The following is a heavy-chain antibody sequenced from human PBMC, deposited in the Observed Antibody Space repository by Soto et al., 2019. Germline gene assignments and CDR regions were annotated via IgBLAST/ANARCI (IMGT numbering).Heavy chain of an antibody. V-gene: IGHV5-51*01. CDR1: GYSFTSYW. CDR2: IYPGDSDT. Sequence: GESLKISCKGSGYSFTSYWIGWVRQMPGKGLEWMGIIYPGDSDTRYSPSFQGQVTISADKSISTAYLQWSSLKASDTAMYYCARKLAAAGKKNWFDPWGQGTLVTVSS. CDR3: ARKLAAAGKKNWFDP. J-gene: IGHJ5*02. D-gene: IGHD6-13*01.